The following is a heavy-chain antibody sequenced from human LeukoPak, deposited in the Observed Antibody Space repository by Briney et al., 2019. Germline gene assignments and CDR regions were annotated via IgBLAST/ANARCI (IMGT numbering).Heavy chain of an antibody. V-gene: IGHV5-51*01. Sequence: GESLKISCQGSGYSFTSYWIGWVRQMPGKGLEWMGIIYPGDSDTRYSPSFQGQVTISADKSISTAYLQWSSLKASDTAMYYCARLGNYDSSGYSGFDYWGQGTLVTVSS. D-gene: IGHD3-22*01. J-gene: IGHJ4*02. CDR2: IYPGDSDT. CDR3: ARLGNYDSSGYSGFDY. CDR1: GYSFTSYW.